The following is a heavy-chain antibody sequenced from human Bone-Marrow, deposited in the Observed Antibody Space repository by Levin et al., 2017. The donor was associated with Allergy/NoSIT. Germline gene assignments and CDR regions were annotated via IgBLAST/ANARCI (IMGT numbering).Heavy chain of an antibody. J-gene: IGHJ4*02. CDR2: IYSGGTT. D-gene: IGHD6-13*01. V-gene: IGHV3-66*01. CDR1: GFTVYNNY. Sequence: PGGSLRLSCAVSGFTVYNNYMSWVRQAPGKGLEWVSLIYSGGTTQYADSVKGRFTISRDSSKNTLYLQMNNLRVEDTAVYYCARDPPGVAAAGSGYWGQGTLVTVSS. CDR3: ARDPPGVAAAGSGY.